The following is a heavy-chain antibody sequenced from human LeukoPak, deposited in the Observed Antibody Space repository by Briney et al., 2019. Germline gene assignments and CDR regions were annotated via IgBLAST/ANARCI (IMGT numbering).Heavy chain of an antibody. CDR3: ARDPYSGSYGNEYYYYMDV. CDR1: GFTFSSYN. V-gene: IGHV3-21*01. Sequence: GGSLRLSCAASGFTFSSYNMNWVRQAPGKGLEWVSSITSSSTYIYYADSVKGRFTISRDNARNSLSLQMNSLRAEDTAVYYCARDPYSGSYGNEYYYYMDVWVKGTTVTVSS. J-gene: IGHJ6*03. CDR2: ITSSSTYI. D-gene: IGHD1-26*01.